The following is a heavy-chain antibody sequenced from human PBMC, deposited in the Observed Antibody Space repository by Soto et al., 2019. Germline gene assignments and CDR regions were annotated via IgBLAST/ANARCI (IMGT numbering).Heavy chain of an antibody. J-gene: IGHJ4*02. Sequence: QVQLVQSGAEVKKPGASVKVSCKASGYTFTSYYMHWVRQAPGQGLEWMGIINPSGGSTSYAQKMQGRGTMTRDTSTSTAYMELSSLRSEDTAVYYCSRVSSLSCFDYWGQGTLVTVSS. V-gene: IGHV1-46*04. D-gene: IGHD6-6*01. CDR3: SRVSSLSCFDY. CDR1: GYTFTSYY. CDR2: INPSGGST.